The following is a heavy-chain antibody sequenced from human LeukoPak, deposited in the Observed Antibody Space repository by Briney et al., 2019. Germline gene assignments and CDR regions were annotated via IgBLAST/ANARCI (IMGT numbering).Heavy chain of an antibody. J-gene: IGHJ1*01. CDR1: GGSFSGYY. Sequence: PSETLSLTCAVYGGSFSGYYWSWIRQPPGKGLEWIGEINRSGSTNYNPSLKSRVTISVDTSKNQFSLKLSSVTAADTAVYYCASFGRAYCGGDCYSKRYFQHWGQGTLVTVSS. CDR3: ASFGRAYCGGDCYSKRYFQH. CDR2: INRSGST. V-gene: IGHV4-34*01. D-gene: IGHD2-21*02.